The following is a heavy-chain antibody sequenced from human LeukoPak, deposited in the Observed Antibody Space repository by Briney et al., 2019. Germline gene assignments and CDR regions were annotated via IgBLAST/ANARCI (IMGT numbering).Heavy chain of an antibody. CDR2: IIPIFGTA. CDR3: ARVGALRGYSYGFDSYYYYYGMDV. V-gene: IGHV1-69*13. Sequence: SVKVSCKASGYTFTSYGISWVRQAPGQGLEWMGGIIPIFGTANYAQKFQGRVTITADESTSTAYMELSSLRSEDTAVYYCARVGALRGYSYGFDSYYYYYGMDVWGQGTTVTVSS. D-gene: IGHD5-18*01. J-gene: IGHJ6*02. CDR1: GYTFTSYG.